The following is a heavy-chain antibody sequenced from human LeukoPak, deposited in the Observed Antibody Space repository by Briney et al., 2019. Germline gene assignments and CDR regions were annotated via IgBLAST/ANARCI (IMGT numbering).Heavy chain of an antibody. D-gene: IGHD2-2*01. Sequence: SETLSLTCTVSGGSISSGGYYWSWIRQPPGKGLEWIGEINHSGSTNYNPSLKGRVTISVDTSKNQFSLKLSSVTAADTAVYYCARGFVPYCSSTSCYAFDPWGQGTLVTVSS. V-gene: IGHV4-39*07. CDR3: ARGFVPYCSSTSCYAFDP. CDR2: INHSGST. J-gene: IGHJ5*02. CDR1: GGSISSGGYY.